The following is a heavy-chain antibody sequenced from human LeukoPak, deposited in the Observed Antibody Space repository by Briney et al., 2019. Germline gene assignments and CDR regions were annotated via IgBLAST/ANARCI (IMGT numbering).Heavy chain of an antibody. CDR1: GFTFSSYA. J-gene: IGHJ4*02. Sequence: PGXSLRLSCAASGFTFSSYAMSWVRQAPGKGLEWVSAISGSCASTYYADSVKVRFTISRDNSKNTLFLQMNSLRVEDTAVYYCRMDVVPAAIVDYWGQGTLVTVSS. CDR3: RMDVVPAAIVDY. D-gene: IGHD2-2*01. V-gene: IGHV3-23*01. CDR2: ISGSCAST.